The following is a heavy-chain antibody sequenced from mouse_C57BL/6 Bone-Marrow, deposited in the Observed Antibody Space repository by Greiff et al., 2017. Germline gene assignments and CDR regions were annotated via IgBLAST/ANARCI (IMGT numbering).Heavy chain of an antibody. CDR3: ATIITTVVASFPHWYFDV. CDR1: GYSITSGYY. J-gene: IGHJ1*03. Sequence: ESGPGLVKPSQSLSLTCSVTGYSITSGYYWNWIRQFPGNKLEWMGYISYDGSNNYNPSLKNRISLTRYTSKIQFFLKLNSLTTEDTATYYCATIITTVVASFPHWYFDVWGTETTVTVSS. V-gene: IGHV3-6*01. D-gene: IGHD1-1*01. CDR2: ISYDGSN.